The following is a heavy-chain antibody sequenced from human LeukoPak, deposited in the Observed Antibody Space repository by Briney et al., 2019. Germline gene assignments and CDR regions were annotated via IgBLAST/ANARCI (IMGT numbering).Heavy chain of an antibody. CDR2: INPDGTTT. Sequence: PGGSLRLSCAASGFTFGTYWMHWVRQAPGKGLVWVSRINPDGTTTSYADSVKGRFTISRDNAKDTVYLQMNSLRAEDTAVYYCARVSIGWYSFDYWGQGTLVTVSS. V-gene: IGHV3-74*01. CDR3: ARVSIGWYSFDY. J-gene: IGHJ4*02. CDR1: GFTFGTYW. D-gene: IGHD6-19*01.